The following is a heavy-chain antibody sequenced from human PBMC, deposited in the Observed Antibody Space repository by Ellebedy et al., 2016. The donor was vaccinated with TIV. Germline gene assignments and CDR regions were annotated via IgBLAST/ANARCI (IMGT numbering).Heavy chain of an antibody. CDR1: GGSIASYY. D-gene: IGHD3-10*01. CDR3: ARDDVVRGVIGAFDY. J-gene: IGHJ4*02. V-gene: IGHV4-59*01. CDR2: LYYSGTT. Sequence: GSLRLSXNVSGGSIASYYWSWIRQSPGKGLEWIGYLYYSGTTNYNPSLRSRVTISVDTSRTQLSLKLTSVTAADTAVYYCARDDVVRGVIGAFDYWGQGALVTVSS.